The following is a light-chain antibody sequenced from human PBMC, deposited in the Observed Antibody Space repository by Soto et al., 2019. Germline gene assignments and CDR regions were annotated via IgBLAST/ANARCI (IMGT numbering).Light chain of an antibody. J-gene: IGLJ1*01. V-gene: IGLV2-8*01. CDR1: SSDVGGYNY. CDR3: SSYAGSNNLKV. Sequence: QSVLTQPPSASGSPGQSVTISCTGTSSDVGGYNYVSWYQQHPGKAPKLMIYEVSKRPSGVPDRFSGSKSGNTASLTVFGLQAEDEADYYCSSYAGSNNLKVLGTGTMVTVL. CDR2: EVS.